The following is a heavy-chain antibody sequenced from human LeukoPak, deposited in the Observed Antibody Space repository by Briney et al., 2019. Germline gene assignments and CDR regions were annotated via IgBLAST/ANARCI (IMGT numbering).Heavy chain of an antibody. CDR1: GFTFSDYY. CDR2: IQYDGGNK. J-gene: IGHJ4*02. V-gene: IGHV3-30*02. D-gene: IGHD6-13*01. Sequence: PGGSLRLSCAASGFTFSDYYMSWVRQAPGKGLEWVSFIQYDGGNKWYADSVKGRFTVSRDNSKNTLYVQMNSLRAEDTAVYYCAKGTSSWYPPFDYWGQGTLVTVSS. CDR3: AKGTSSWYPPFDY.